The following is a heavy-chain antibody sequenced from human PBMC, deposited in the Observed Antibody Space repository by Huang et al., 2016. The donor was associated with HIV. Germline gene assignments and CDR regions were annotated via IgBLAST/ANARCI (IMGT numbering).Heavy chain of an antibody. CDR2: IEYTGSNI. CDR3: ARGRDGRSGFYFGDFDN. J-gene: IGHJ4*02. Sequence: QVQLVESGGGVVQPGRSLRLSCAASGFTFSNYAMPWVRQAPGKGLELVTLIEYTGSNIYYTDSVKGRFSISRDNSKSTMYLHMNRLRVEDTAVYYCARGRDGRSGFYFGDFDNWGQGILVTVSS. V-gene: IGHV3-30*04. D-gene: IGHD3-22*01. CDR1: GFTFSNYA.